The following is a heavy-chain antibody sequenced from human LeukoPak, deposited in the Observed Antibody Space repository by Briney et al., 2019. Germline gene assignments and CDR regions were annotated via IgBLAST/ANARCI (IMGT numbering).Heavy chain of an antibody. D-gene: IGHD2-21*02. V-gene: IGHV3-30*18. CDR3: AKVATFVVVTCFDY. CDR2: ISYDGSNK. CDR1: GFTFSSYG. Sequence: PGGSLRLSCAASGFTFSSYGMHWVRQAPGKGLEWVAVISYDGSNKYYADSVKGRFTISRDNSKNTLYLQMNSLRAEDTAVYYCAKVATFVVVTCFDYWGQGTLVTVSS. J-gene: IGHJ4*02.